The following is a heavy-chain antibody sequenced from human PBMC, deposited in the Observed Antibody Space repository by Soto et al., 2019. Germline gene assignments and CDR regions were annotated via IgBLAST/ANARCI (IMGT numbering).Heavy chain of an antibody. D-gene: IGHD3-10*01. CDR2: IYHSGST. CDR1: GGSISSSNW. Sequence: NPSETLSLTCAVSGGSISSSNWWSWVRQPPGKGLEWIGEIYHSGSTNYNPSLKSRVTISVDKSKNQFSLKLSSVTAADTAVYYCAADRLREYYYYYYGMDVWGQGTTVTVSS. V-gene: IGHV4-4*02. J-gene: IGHJ6*02. CDR3: AADRLREYYYYYYGMDV.